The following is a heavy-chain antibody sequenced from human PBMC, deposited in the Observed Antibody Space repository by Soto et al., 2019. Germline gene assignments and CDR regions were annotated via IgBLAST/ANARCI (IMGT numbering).Heavy chain of an antibody. Sequence: EVQLLESGGGLVQPGGSLRLSCAASGFTFSNYAMSWVRQAPGRGLEWVSPISGSGGITYYADSVKGRFTISRDNSTNTLYLQMNSLRAEDTAVYYCAKVKEVGAITLFDYWGQGTLVTVSS. CDR1: GFTFSNYA. V-gene: IGHV3-23*01. D-gene: IGHD1-26*01. CDR2: ISGSGGIT. J-gene: IGHJ4*02. CDR3: AKVKEVGAITLFDY.